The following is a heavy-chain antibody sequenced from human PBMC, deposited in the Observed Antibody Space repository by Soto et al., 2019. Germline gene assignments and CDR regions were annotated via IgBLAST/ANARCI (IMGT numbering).Heavy chain of an antibody. V-gene: IGHV1-69*02. D-gene: IGHD3-16*02. CDR1: GDTFSFYT. CDR3: AASYRSAYRAFDY. J-gene: IGHJ4*02. CDR2: INPIVSMS. Sequence: QVQLVQSGTEVKKPGSSVKVSCKASGDTFSFYTINWVRQAPGLGLEWVGRINPIVSMSNYAQKFQGRVSMTAEKSTRTAHMELRSLRSDDTAMYFCAASYRSAYRAFDYWGQGALVIVSS.